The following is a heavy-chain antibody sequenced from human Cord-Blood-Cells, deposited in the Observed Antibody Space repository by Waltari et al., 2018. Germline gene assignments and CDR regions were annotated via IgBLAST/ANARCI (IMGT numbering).Heavy chain of an antibody. CDR1: GYTFTGYY. J-gene: IGHJ4*02. D-gene: IGHD7-27*01. CDR2: INPNRGGT. Sequence: QVQLVQSGAEVKKPGASVKVSCKASGYTFTGYYMHWVRQAPGQGLEWIGWINPNRGGTNYAQKFQGRVTMTRDTSISTPYMELSRLRSDDTAVYYCARDLANWGSDGDYWGQGTLVTVSS. CDR3: ARDLANWGSDGDY. V-gene: IGHV1-2*02.